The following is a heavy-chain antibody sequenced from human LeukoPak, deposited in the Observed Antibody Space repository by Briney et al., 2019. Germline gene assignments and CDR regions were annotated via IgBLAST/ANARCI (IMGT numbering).Heavy chain of an antibody. Sequence: GGSLRLSCAASGFTFSSSVTSWVRQSPGKGLEWVSSISDSDYNTYHADSVKGRFTISRDSSKNTMYLQMNSLRAEDTAVYYCAKGAGSTWMDVWGQGTTVIVSS. CDR1: GFTFSSSV. CDR2: ISDSDYNT. D-gene: IGHD1-26*01. CDR3: AKGAGSTWMDV. J-gene: IGHJ6*02. V-gene: IGHV3-23*01.